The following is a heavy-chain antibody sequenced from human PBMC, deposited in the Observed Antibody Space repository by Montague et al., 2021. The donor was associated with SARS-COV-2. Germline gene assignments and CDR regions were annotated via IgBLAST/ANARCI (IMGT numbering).Heavy chain of an antibody. Sequence: SETLSLTCVVSGDSITSSNWWSWVRQPPGKGLEWIGEISRSGPTNYSPPLRSRVTISVDTSKNQFSLKLSSVTAADTAVYYCARDGHIAARPADYYGMDVWGQGTTVTVSS. D-gene: IGHD6-6*01. CDR3: ARDGHIAARPADYYGMDV. V-gene: IGHV4-4*02. J-gene: IGHJ6*02. CDR2: ISRSGPT. CDR1: GDSITSSNW.